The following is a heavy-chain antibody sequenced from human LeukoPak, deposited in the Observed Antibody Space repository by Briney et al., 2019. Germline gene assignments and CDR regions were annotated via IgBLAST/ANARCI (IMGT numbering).Heavy chain of an antibody. CDR2: ITYDGAFDGGKT. J-gene: IGHJ4*02. CDR3: ASSADSCYSGWCSDH. CDR1: GLSLSNYP. D-gene: IGHD2-15*01. V-gene: IGHV3-30*01. Sequence: PGGSLRLSCEASGLSLSNYPMHWVRQAPGKGLEWITLITYDGAFDGGKTYYADSVKGRFTVSRDKSKNTLFLQMNSLRPEDTAAYRCASSADSCYSGWCSDHWGQGALVTVPS.